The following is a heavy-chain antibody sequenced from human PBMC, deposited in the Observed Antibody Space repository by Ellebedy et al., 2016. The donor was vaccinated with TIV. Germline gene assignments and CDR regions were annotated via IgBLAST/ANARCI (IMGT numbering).Heavy chain of an antibody. J-gene: IGHJ6*02. CDR2: IYPGDSDT. CDR1: GYMFSTYW. V-gene: IGHV5-51*01. Sequence: GESLKISCEGSGYMFSTYWIAWVRQMPGKGLEWMGIIYPGDSDTTYSPSFRVQVTMSVDKSINTVYLQWNSLKASDSAMYYCARRMGPGVKSKFPLDVWGQGTTVIVSS. D-gene: IGHD3-10*01. CDR3: ARRMGPGVKSKFPLDV.